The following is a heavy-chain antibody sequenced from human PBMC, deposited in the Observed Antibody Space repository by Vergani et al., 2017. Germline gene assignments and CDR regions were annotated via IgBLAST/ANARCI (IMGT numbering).Heavy chain of an antibody. J-gene: IGHJ3*02. CDR1: GYTFTNYA. Sequence: QVQLVQSGSELKKPGASVKVSCKASGYTFTNYAMNWVRQAPGQGLEWMGWINTNTGNPTYAQGFTGRFVFSLDTSVSTAYLQISSLKAEDTAVYYCARDPYYYDSSGPQEDAFDIWGQGTMVTVSS. CDR3: ARDPYYYDSSGPQEDAFDI. V-gene: IGHV7-4-1*02. D-gene: IGHD3-22*01. CDR2: INTNTGNP.